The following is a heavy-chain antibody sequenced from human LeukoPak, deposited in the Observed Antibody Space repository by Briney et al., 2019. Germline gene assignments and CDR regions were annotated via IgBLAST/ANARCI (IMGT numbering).Heavy chain of an antibody. V-gene: IGHV1-2*02. Sequence: ASVKVSCKASGYTFTGYYMHWVRQAPGQGLEWMGWINPNSGGTNYAQKFQGRVTMTRDTSISTAYMELSRLRSDDTAVYYCARLYSGYDCWWCRTDSSTDSTDYWGQGTLVTVSS. J-gene: IGHJ4*02. D-gene: IGHD5-12*01. CDR3: ARLYSGYDCWWCRTDSSTDSTDY. CDR2: INPNSGGT. CDR1: GYTFTGYY.